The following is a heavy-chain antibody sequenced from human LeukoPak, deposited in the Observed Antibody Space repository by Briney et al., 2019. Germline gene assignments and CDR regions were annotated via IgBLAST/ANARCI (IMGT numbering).Heavy chain of an antibody. J-gene: IGHJ6*02. CDR3: ARLNREKATIPDYYGMDV. CDR1: GGSFSGYY. V-gene: IGHV4-34*01. CDR2: IYYSGST. Sequence: SETLSLTCAVYGGSFSGYYWSWIRQPPGKGLEWIGSIYYSGSTYYNPSLKSRVTISVDTSKNQFSLKLSSVTAADTAVYYCARLNREKATIPDYYGMDVWGQGTTVTVSS. D-gene: IGHD5-12*01.